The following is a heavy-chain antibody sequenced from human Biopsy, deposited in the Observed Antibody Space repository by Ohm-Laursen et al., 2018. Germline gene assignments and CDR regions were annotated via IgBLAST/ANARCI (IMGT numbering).Heavy chain of an antibody. CDR3: ARDYDTSGYYYVS. J-gene: IGHJ5*02. CDR2: IFYRGST. D-gene: IGHD3-22*01. CDR1: AGSISNNDYY. Sequence: GTLSLTCTVSAGSISNNDYYWGWIRQPPGKGLAWIGSIFYRGSTHYKPSLKSRVNISVDTSKNQFSLKLNSVAAADTAVYYCARDYDTSGYYYVSWGQGTLVTVSS. V-gene: IGHV4-39*01.